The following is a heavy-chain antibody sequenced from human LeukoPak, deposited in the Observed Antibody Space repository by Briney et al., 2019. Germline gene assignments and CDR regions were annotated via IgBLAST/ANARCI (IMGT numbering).Heavy chain of an antibody. CDR1: GYSFSSYW. CDR3: ARRRDLYSGSYYPFDY. J-gene: IGHJ4*02. V-gene: IGHV5-51*01. Sequence: PGESLKISCKGSGYSFSSYWIGWVRQMPGKGLEWMGIIYPGDSDTRYSPSFQGQVTISADKSISTAYLQWSSLKASDTAMYYCARRRDLYSGSYYPFDYWGQGTLVTVSS. D-gene: IGHD1-26*01. CDR2: IYPGDSDT.